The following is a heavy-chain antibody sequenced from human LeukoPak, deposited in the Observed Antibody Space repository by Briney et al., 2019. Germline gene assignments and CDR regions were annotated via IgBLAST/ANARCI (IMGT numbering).Heavy chain of an antibody. Sequence: QPGGSLRLSCAASGFTFSSYWMHWVRQAPGKGLVWVSRINTDGSSTSYADSVKGRFTISRDNSKNTLYLQMNSLRAEDTAEYYXARGGEYQLLSSYFDYWGQGTLVTVSS. D-gene: IGHD2-2*01. J-gene: IGHJ4*02. V-gene: IGHV3-74*01. CDR1: GFTFSSYW. CDR2: INTDGSST. CDR3: ARGGEYQLLSSYFDY.